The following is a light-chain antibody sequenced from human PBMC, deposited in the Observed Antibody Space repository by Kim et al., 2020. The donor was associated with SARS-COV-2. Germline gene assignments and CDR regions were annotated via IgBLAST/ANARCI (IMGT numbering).Light chain of an antibody. CDR3: QSYDSSLSHAV. Sequence: RVTLSCSGSSSNIGSNTVNWYQQLPGTAPKLLIYSNNQRPSGVPDRFSGSKSGTSAPLAITGLQAEDEADYSCQSYDSSLSHAVFGGGTQLTVL. CDR2: SNN. CDR1: SSNIGSNT. J-gene: IGLJ7*01. V-gene: IGLV1-44*01.